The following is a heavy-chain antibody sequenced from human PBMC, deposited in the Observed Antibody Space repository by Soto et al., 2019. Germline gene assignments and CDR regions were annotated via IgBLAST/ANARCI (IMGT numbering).Heavy chain of an antibody. CDR2: IIPIFGTA. V-gene: IGHV1-69*13. Sequence: ASVKVSCKASGGTFSSYAISWVRQAPGQGLEWMGGIIPIFGTANYAQKFQGRVTITADESTSTAYMELSSLRSEDTAVYYCARDQHPQHTDAFDIWGQGTMVTVSS. J-gene: IGHJ3*02. CDR3: ARDQHPQHTDAFDI. D-gene: IGHD2-21*01. CDR1: GGTFSSYA.